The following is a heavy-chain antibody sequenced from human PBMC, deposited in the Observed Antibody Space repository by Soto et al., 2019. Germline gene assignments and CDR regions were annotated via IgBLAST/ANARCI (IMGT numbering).Heavy chain of an antibody. CDR1: GFTFSSYA. Sequence: EVQLLESGGGLVQPGGSLRLSCAASGFTFSSYAMSWVRQAPGKGLEWVSAISGSGGSTYYADSVKGRFTISRDNSKNTLYLQMNSLRAEDTAVYYCAKDPSQTVVPAATNRHNWFDPWGQGTLVPVSS. CDR3: AKDPSQTVVPAATNRHNWFDP. D-gene: IGHD2-2*01. V-gene: IGHV3-23*01. CDR2: ISGSGGST. J-gene: IGHJ5*02.